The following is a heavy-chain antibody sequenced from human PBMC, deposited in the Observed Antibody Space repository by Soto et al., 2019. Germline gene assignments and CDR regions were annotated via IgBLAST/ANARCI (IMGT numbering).Heavy chain of an antibody. CDR2: IVVGSGNT. Sequence: SVKVSCKASGFTFTSSAVQWVRQARGQRLEWIGWIVVGSGNTNYAQKFQERVTITRDMSTSTACMELSSLRSEDTAVYYCAAATYDYVWGSYRTFDYWGQGTLVTVSS. D-gene: IGHD3-16*02. J-gene: IGHJ4*02. CDR3: AAATYDYVWGSYRTFDY. CDR1: GFTFTSSA. V-gene: IGHV1-58*01.